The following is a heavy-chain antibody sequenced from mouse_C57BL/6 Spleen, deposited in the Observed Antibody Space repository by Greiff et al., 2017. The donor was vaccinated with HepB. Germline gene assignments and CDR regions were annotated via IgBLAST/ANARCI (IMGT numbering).Heavy chain of an antibody. J-gene: IGHJ3*01. CDR1: GFTFSSYA. CDR3: ARDLARAY. CDR2: ISDGGSYT. Sequence: EVQLQESGGGLVKPGGSLKLSCAASGFTFSSYAMSWVRQTPEKRLEWVATISDGGSYTYYPDNVKGRFTISRDNAKNNLNLQMSHLKSEDTAMYYCARDLARAYWGQGTLVTVSA. V-gene: IGHV5-4*01.